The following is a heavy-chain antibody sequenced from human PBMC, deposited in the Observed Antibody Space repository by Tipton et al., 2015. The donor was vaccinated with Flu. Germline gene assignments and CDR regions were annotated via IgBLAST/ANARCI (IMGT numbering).Heavy chain of an antibody. V-gene: IGHV4-38-2*02. J-gene: IGHJ4*02. D-gene: IGHD6-13*01. CDR3: AIDDFGSSWYGY. CDR2: IYYSGST. CDR1: GYSISSGYY. Sequence: TLSLTCIVSGYSISSGYYWGWIRQPPGKGLEWIGNIYYSGSTFYNPSLKSRVTISLGKSTNQFSLRLSSVTAADTAIYYCAIDDFGSSWYGYWGQGSLVTVSS.